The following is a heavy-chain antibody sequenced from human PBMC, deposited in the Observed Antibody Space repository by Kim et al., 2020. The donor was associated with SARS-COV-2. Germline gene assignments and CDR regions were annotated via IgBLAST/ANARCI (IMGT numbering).Heavy chain of an antibody. V-gene: IGHV5-51*01. D-gene: IGHD4-17*01. J-gene: IGHJ1*01. Sequence: GESLKISCKGSGYSFTSYWIGWVRQMPGKGLEWMGIIYPGDSDTRYSPSFQGQVTISADKSISTAYLQWSSLKASDTAMYYCARLAVFSTTVTSAEYFQYWGQGTQVTVSS. CDR2: IYPGDSDT. CDR3: ARLAVFSTTVTSAEYFQY. CDR1: GYSFTSYW.